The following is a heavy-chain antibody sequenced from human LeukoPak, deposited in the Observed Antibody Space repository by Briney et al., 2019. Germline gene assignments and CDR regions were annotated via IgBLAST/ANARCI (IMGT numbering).Heavy chain of an antibody. J-gene: IGHJ4*02. CDR1: GFSLSTSGLG. V-gene: IGHV2-5*01. CDR2: INLNDDK. Sequence: SGPTLVNHTQTLTLTCTFSGFSLSTSGLGLGWIRQPPGKTLEWLALINLNDDKRYSRSLKSKLTSPKDTSKKQVVLTMTNMDPVDTATYYCAHSRGYSGYPWYFDYWGQGTLVTVSS. D-gene: IGHD5-12*01. CDR3: AHSRGYSGYPWYFDY.